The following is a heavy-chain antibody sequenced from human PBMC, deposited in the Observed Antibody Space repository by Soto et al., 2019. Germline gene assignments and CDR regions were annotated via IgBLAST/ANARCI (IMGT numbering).Heavy chain of an antibody. V-gene: IGHV3-30*18. D-gene: IGHD6-13*01. CDR2: ISYDGSNK. Sequence: QVQLVESGGGVVQPGRSLRLSCAASGFTFSSYGMHWVRQAPGKGLEWVAVISYDGSNKYYADSVKGRFTISRDNSKNTLYLQMNSLRAEDTAVYYCAKVLYSSSWYGAFDPWGQGTLVTVSS. CDR1: GFTFSSYG. J-gene: IGHJ5*02. CDR3: AKVLYSSSWYGAFDP.